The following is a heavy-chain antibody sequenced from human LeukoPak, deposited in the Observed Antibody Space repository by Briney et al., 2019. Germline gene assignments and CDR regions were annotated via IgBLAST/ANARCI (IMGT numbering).Heavy chain of an antibody. D-gene: IGHD3-10*01. V-gene: IGHV4-31*03. Sequence: PSQTLSLTCTVSGGSISSGGYYWSWIRQHPGKGLEWIGYIYYSGSTYYNPSLKSRATISVDTSKNQFSLKLSSVTAADTAVYYCARDGRDYYGSGSSILSITKNAFDIWGQGTMVTVSS. CDR3: ARDGRDYYGSGSSILSITKNAFDI. CDR1: GGSISSGGYY. CDR2: IYYSGST. J-gene: IGHJ3*02.